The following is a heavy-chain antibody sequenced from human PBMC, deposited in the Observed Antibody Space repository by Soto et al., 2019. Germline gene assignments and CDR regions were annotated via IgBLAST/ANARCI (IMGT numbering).Heavy chain of an antibody. CDR2: INQDGSEK. J-gene: IGHJ4*02. V-gene: IGHV3-7*04. Sequence: EVHLVESGGGLVQTGGSLRLSCAIFESTVSRDWMNWVRQAPGKGLEWVAHINQDGSEKYYVDSVKGRFTISRDNAKKSLYLPMTRLSPADTALYYCSGGVGDAFWGQGTLVTVSS. D-gene: IGHD1-26*01. CDR1: ESTVSRDW. CDR3: SGGVGDAF.